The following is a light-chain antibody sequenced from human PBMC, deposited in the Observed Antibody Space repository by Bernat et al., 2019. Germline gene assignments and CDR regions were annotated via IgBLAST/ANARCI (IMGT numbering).Light chain of an antibody. CDR3: SSYTSSGTLV. Sequence: QSALTQPASVSGSPGQSITISCTGTSSYVGGYNYVSWYQQHPGRAPKLMIYDVRDRPSGISNRFSGSKSGNTASLTISGLLAEDEADYYCSSYTSSGTLVFGGGTRLTVL. CDR1: SSYVGGYNY. CDR2: DVR. V-gene: IGLV2-14*03. J-gene: IGLJ3*02.